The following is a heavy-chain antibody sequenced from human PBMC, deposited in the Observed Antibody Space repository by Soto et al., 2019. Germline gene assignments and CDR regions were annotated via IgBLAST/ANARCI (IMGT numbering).Heavy chain of an antibody. CDR1: GITISNYP. D-gene: IGHD3-22*01. CDR2: IRGSGDRT. Sequence: EVQLLESGGGLVQPGGSLRLSCAASGITISNYPMSWVRQAPGKGLDWVSGIRGSGDRTYYADSAKGRFTISKDISRNSLSLQLDSLGVEDTAVYFYVKDDGGYPSTAPHWGQGTLVTVSS. J-gene: IGHJ4*02. CDR3: VKDDGGYPSTAPH. V-gene: IGHV3-23*01.